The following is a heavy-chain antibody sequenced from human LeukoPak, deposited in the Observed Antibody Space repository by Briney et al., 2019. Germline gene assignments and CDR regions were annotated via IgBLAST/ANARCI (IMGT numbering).Heavy chain of an antibody. V-gene: IGHV1-3*01. CDR2: INAGNGNT. D-gene: IGHD1-1*01. CDR3: ARCTGTYYYYYGMDV. J-gene: IGHJ6*02. Sequence: GASVTVSCKASGYTFTSYAMHWVRQAPGQRLEWMGWINAGNGNTKYSQKFQGRVTITRDTSASTAYMELSSLRSEDTAVYYCARCTGTYYYYYGMDVWGQGTTVTVSS. CDR1: GYTFTSYA.